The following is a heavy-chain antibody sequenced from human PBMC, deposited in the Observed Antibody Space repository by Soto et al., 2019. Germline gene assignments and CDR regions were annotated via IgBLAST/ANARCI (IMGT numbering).Heavy chain of an antibody. Sequence: GGSLRLSCAASGFTFSSYAMSWVRQAPGKGLEWVSAISGSGGSTYYADSVKGRFTISRDNSKNTLYLQMNSLRAEDTAVYYCAKVQVDIAMDADYYYYYGMDVWGQGTTVTVSS. CDR1: GFTFSSYA. CDR2: ISGSGGST. V-gene: IGHV3-23*01. CDR3: AKVQVDIAMDADYYYYYGMDV. J-gene: IGHJ6*02. D-gene: IGHD5-18*01.